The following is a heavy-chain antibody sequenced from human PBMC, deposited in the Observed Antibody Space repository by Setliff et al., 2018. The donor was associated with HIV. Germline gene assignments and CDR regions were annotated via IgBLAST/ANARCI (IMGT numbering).Heavy chain of an antibody. J-gene: IGHJ6*02. CDR3: ARLGSGWSDSYYYAMDI. CDR2: ISPNFGHT. D-gene: IGHD6-19*01. V-gene: IGHV1-18*01. Sequence: ASVKVSCKASGYTFTTYGISWVRQAPGHGLEWMGWISPNFGHTNYAQNFLGRVTMTIDTSTSRAYMELTSLRSDDTAMYFCARLGSGWSDSYYYAMDIWGQGTTVTVSS. CDR1: GYTFTTYG.